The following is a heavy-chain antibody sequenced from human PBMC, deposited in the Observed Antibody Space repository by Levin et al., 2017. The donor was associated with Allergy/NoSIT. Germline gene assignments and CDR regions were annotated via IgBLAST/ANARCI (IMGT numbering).Heavy chain of an antibody. CDR3: ARGGGGVSGSNCLYFYYGMDV. V-gene: IGHV3-74*01. J-gene: IGHJ6*02. Sequence: GESLKISCAASGFTFSNYWMQWVRQAPGKGPVWVSRIKTDGSETSYADTVKGRFTMSRDNAKNTLYLQMNSLREEDTAVYYCARGGGGVSGSNCLYFYYGMDVWGQGTTVTVSS. CDR2: IKTDGSET. CDR1: GFTFSNYW. D-gene: IGHD3-22*01.